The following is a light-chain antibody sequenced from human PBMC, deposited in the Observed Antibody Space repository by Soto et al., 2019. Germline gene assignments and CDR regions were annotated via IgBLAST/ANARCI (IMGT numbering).Light chain of an antibody. CDR2: SAT. V-gene: IGKV1-39*01. CDR1: QTITCY. Sequence: DIQMTKSPSSLSVSIGDRVSISCRASQTITCYLNCYQQKPGKGPNLLKHSATSLQSAAPSRFSGSGSGTDFTLTISSLQPEDVATYYFRQSYNAPPTFGQGTRVAIK. CDR3: RQSYNAPPT. J-gene: IGKJ1*01.